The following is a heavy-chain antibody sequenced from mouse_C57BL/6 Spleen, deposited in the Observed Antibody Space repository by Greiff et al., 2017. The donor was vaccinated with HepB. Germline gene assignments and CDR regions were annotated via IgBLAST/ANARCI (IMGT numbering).Heavy chain of an antibody. D-gene: IGHD2-4*01. CDR2: INPNNGGT. V-gene: IGHV1-18*01. CDR3: ATYDYDAWYFDV. CDR1: GYTFTDYN. J-gene: IGHJ1*03. Sequence: VQLQQSGPELVKPGASVKIPCKASGYTFTDYNMDCVKQSHGKSLEWIGDINPNNGGTIYNQKFKGKATLTVDKSSSTAYMELRSLTSEDTAVYYCATYDYDAWYFDVWGTGTTVTVSS.